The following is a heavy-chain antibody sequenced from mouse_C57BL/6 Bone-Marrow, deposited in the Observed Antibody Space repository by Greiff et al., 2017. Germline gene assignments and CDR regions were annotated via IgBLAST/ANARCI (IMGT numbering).Heavy chain of an antibody. CDR1: GFSLTSYA. V-gene: IGHV2-9-1*01. D-gene: IGHD1-1*02. Sequence: VQLVESGPGLVAPSQSLSITCTVSGFSLTSYAISWVRQPPGKGLEWLGVIWTGGGTHYNSALKSRLSIRTDNSKRQVFLKMNSLQEDDTAGYCGAGYDYEAMDYWGQGTSGTVSS. J-gene: IGHJ4*01. CDR2: IWTGGGT. CDR3: AGYDYEAMDY.